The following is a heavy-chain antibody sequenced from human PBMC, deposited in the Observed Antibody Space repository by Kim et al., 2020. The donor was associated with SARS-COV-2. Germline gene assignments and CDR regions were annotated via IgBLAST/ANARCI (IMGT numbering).Heavy chain of an antibody. D-gene: IGHD6-13*01. J-gene: IGHJ5*02. V-gene: IGHV3-23*01. Sequence: GGSLRLSCAASGFTFSSYAMSWVRQAPGKGLEWVSAISGSGGSTYYADSVKGRFTISRDNSKNTLYLQMNSLRAEDTAVYYCAKEALSAAAAGTRRDWFDPWGQGTLVTVSP. CDR3: AKEALSAAAAGTRRDWFDP. CDR1: GFTFSSYA. CDR2: ISGSGGST.